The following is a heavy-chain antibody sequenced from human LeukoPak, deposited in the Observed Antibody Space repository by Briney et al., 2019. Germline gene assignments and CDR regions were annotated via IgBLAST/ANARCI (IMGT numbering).Heavy chain of an antibody. CDR2: INHSENT. D-gene: IGHD6-6*01. J-gene: IGHJ4*02. Sequence: PSEALSLTCAVYGGSFSGYYWSWIRQPPGKGLEWIGEINHSENTNYNPSLKSRVAISVDTPKNQFSLRLSSVTAADTAVYYCASPSISSSTYDYWGQGTLVTVSS. V-gene: IGHV4-34*01. CDR1: GGSFSGYY. CDR3: ASPSISSSTYDY.